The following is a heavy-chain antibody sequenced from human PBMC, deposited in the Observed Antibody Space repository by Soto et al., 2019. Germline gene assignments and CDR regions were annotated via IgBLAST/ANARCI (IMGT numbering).Heavy chain of an antibody. Sequence: SETLSLTCTVSGGSVSSGSYYWSWIRQPPGEGLEWIGYIYYTGSTNYNPSLKSRVTMSVDASKNQFSLNLSSVTAADTAVYYCARAQGNYYDGSGLTFFPGDYFAYWGQGSLVTVSS. V-gene: IGHV4-61*01. CDR3: ARAQGNYYDGSGLTFFPGDYFAY. D-gene: IGHD3-22*01. J-gene: IGHJ4*02. CDR1: GGSVSSGSYY. CDR2: IYYTGST.